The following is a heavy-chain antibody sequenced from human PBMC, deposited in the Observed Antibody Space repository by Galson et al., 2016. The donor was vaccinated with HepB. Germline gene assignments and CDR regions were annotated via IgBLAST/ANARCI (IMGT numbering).Heavy chain of an antibody. V-gene: IGHV1-18*01. Sequence: SVKVSCKASGDVFITYGISWVRQAPGQGLEWMGWIGANNGNTNYAQKFQDRVTMTTDTSPTTTDLELRSLRSDDPALYYCVRDRIQHHFASTLGSSWGQGTLVTVSS. D-gene: IGHD2-15*01. CDR3: VRDRIQHHFASTLGSS. CDR1: GDVFITYG. CDR2: IGANNGNT. J-gene: IGHJ5*02.